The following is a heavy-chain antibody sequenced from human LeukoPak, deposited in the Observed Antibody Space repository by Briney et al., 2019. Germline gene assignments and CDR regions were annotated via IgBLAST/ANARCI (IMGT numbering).Heavy chain of an antibody. J-gene: IGHJ4*02. Sequence: SETLSLTCTVSGGSISSYYWSWIRQPPGKGLEWIGYIYYVGSTNYNPSLKSRVTISVDTSKNQFSLNLRSVTAADTAVYYCARHKLSFGELDSWGQGTLVTVSS. D-gene: IGHD3-10*01. V-gene: IGHV4-59*08. CDR2: IYYVGST. CDR1: GGSISSYY. CDR3: ARHKLSFGELDS.